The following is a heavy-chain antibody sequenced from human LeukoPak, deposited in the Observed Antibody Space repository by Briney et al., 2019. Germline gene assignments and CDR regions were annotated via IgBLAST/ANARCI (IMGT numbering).Heavy chain of an antibody. Sequence: GGSLRLSCAASGFTFSSYWMSWVRQAPGKGLEWVANIKQDGSEKYYVDSVKGRFTISRDNAKNSVYLQMNSLRAEDTAVYYCARALGSSIADYWGQGTLVTVSS. CDR1: GFTFSSYW. V-gene: IGHV3-7*01. CDR3: ARALGSSIADY. J-gene: IGHJ4*02. D-gene: IGHD2-15*01. CDR2: IKQDGSEK.